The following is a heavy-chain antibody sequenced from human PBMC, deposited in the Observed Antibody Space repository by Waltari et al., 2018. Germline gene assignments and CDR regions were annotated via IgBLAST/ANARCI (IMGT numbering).Heavy chain of an antibody. CDR3: ARDRGRGLYLDT. CDR2: VLGSGRT. D-gene: IGHD2-15*01. CDR1: GDSMNYW. V-gene: IGHV4-4*02. J-gene: IGHJ4*02. Sequence: QLQLQESGPGLVTPSGTLSLSCAVSGDSMNYWWSWVRQPPGKGLEWIGQVLGSGRTNYNPSFASRVTISLDTSTHQFALKMTSATAADTALYYCARDRGRGLYLDTWGQGILVTVSP.